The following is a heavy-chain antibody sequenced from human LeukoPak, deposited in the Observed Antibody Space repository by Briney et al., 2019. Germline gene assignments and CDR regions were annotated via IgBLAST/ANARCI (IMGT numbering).Heavy chain of an antibody. J-gene: IGHJ4*01. CDR3: AKDLERYCSSTSCHPFDY. V-gene: IGHV3-23*01. D-gene: IGHD2-2*01. CDR2: ISGSGGST. Sequence: GGSLRLSCAASGFTFSSYAMSWVRQAPGKGLEWVSAISGSGGSTYYADSVKGRFTISRDNSKNTLYPQMNSLRAEDTAVYYCAKDLERYCSSTSCHPFDYWGHGTLVTVSS. CDR1: GFTFSSYA.